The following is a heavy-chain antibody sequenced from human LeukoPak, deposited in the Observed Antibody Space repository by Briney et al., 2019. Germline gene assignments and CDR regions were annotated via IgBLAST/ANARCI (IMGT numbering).Heavy chain of an antibody. CDR1: GHTLSELS. CDR2: FDPEHGEI. CDR3: ATDVIGLIKIVRRPFDI. Sequence: ASVQVSCKLSGHTLSELSMHWVRQAPGKGLEWMGGFDPEHGEIVYAQKFQGRITLTEDTSTDTAYMNLSSLTSDDTAVYYCATDVIGLIKIVRRPFDIWGPGTMPTVSS. D-gene: IGHD2-21*01. V-gene: IGHV1-24*01. J-gene: IGHJ3*02.